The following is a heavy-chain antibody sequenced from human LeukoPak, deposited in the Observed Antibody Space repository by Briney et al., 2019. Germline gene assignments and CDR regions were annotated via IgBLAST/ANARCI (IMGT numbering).Heavy chain of an antibody. V-gene: IGHV3-23*01. CDR3: AKDVQLRSSYNWFDP. CDR2: ISGSGGST. J-gene: IGHJ5*02. CDR1: GFTFSGYA. D-gene: IGHD5-18*01. Sequence: PGGSLRLSCAASGFTFSGYAMSWVRQAPGKGLEWVSAISGSGGSTYYADSVKGRFTISRDNSKNTLYLQMNSLRAEDTAVYYCAKDVQLRSSYNWFDPWGQGTLVTVSS.